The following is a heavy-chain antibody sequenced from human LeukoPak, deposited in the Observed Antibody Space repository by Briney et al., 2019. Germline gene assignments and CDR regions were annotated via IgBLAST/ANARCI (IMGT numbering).Heavy chain of an antibody. J-gene: IGHJ4*02. CDR3: ASLSGSGSYPFDY. Sequence: PSETLSLTCTVSGGSISSSSYYWGWIRQPPGKGLEWIGSIYCSGSTYYNPSLKSRVTISVDTSKNQFSLKLSSVTAADTAVYYCASLSGSGSYPFDYWGQGTLVTVSS. CDR2: IYCSGST. CDR1: GGSISSSSYY. V-gene: IGHV4-39*07. D-gene: IGHD3-10*01.